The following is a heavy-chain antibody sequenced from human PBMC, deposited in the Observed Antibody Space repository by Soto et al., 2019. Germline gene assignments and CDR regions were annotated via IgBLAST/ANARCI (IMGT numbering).Heavy chain of an antibody. Sequence: ASVKVSCKASGYPFSDNQIHWLRRAPGQGLEWMGRINPKSDDTNYAQKLQGRVTMTRDTSIDTAYLELNGLTSDETATYYCARKHSLDYIRWGLDPWGQGTLVTVSS. V-gene: IGHV1-2*02. CDR3: ARKHSLDYIRWGLDP. CDR2: INPKSDDT. J-gene: IGHJ5*02. CDR1: GYPFSDNQ. D-gene: IGHD4-4*01.